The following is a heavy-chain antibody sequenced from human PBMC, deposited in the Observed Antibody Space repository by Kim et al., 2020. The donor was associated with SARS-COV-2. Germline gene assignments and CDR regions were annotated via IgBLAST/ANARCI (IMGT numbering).Heavy chain of an antibody. CDR3: ARTGALRGSSDWYGYTWFDP. CDR2: VYHSGNT. V-gene: IGHV4-59*01. CDR1: GASISTYF. Sequence: SETLSLTCAVSGASISTYFWSWIRQPPGKGLEWIGFVYHSGNTDYNPSLKSRVTISMDTSRNHFSLKLSAVTAADTAVYYCARTGALRGSSDWYGYTWFDPWGQGTLVTVSS. J-gene: IGHJ5*02. D-gene: IGHD2-21*01.